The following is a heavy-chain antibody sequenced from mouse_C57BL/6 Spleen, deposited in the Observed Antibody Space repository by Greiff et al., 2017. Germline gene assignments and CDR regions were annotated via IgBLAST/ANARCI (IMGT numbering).Heavy chain of an antibody. D-gene: IGHD1-1*01. V-gene: IGHV1-59*01. CDR3: ARGGYGSSYRYFDV. CDR2: IDPSDSYT. J-gene: IGHJ1*03. Sequence: QVQLQQPGAELVRPGTSVKLSCKASGYTFTSYWMHWVKQRPGQGLEWIGVIDPSDSYTNYNQEFKGKATLTVDTSSSTAYMQLSSLTSEDSAVYYCARGGYGSSYRYFDVWGTGTTVTVSS. CDR1: GYTFTSYW.